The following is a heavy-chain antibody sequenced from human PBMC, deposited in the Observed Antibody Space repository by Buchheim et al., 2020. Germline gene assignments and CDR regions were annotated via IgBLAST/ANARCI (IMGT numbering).Heavy chain of an antibody. V-gene: IGHV4-4*02. CDR2: IYRSGST. CDR3: AGAIVATINSKNPVSWADY. D-gene: IGHD5-12*01. Sequence: QVQLQESGPGLVKPSGTLSPTCAVSGGSISSSNWWSWVRQPPGKGLEWIGEIYRSGSTNYNPSLKSRVTISVDKSKNQFSLKLSSVTAADTAVYYRAGAIVATINSKNPVSWADYWGQGTL. J-gene: IGHJ4*02. CDR1: GGSISSSNW.